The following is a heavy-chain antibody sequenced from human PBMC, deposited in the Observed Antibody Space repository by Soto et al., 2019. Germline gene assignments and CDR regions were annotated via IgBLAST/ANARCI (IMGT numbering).Heavy chain of an antibody. CDR3: ARDSPITGTIDY. Sequence: ASVKVSCKSSGYTFTSYYMHWVRQAPGQGLEWMGIINPSGGSTSYAQKFQGRVTMTRDTSTSTVYMELSSLRSEDTAVYYCARDSPITGTIDYWGQGTPVTVSS. V-gene: IGHV1-46*01. CDR1: GYTFTSYY. D-gene: IGHD1-7*01. CDR2: INPSGGST. J-gene: IGHJ4*02.